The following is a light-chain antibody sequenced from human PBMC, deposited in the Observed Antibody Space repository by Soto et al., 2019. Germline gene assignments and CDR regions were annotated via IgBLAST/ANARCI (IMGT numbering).Light chain of an antibody. J-gene: IGLJ1*01. CDR3: SSYTSSSTLV. CDR1: SXDVGGYNY. V-gene: IGLV2-14*01. Sequence: ALAQPASVSGSPGQSITISCTGTSXDVGGYNYVSWYQQHPGKAPKLMIYEVSNRPSGVSNRFSGSKSGNTASLTISGLQAEDEADYYCSSYTSSSTLVFGTGTKGTVL. CDR2: EVS.